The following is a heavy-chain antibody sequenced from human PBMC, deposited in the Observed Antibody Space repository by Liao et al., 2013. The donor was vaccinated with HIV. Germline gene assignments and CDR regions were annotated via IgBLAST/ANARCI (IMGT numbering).Heavy chain of an antibody. Sequence: QVLLQESGPGLVKPSDTLSLTCAVSNYSVSSDNWWGWIRQPPGKGLEWIGHIYVSGTTTYNPSLQSRVTISVDTSKSQFSLKLKSVTPTDTAVYYCAGTGRGPVVATTLHYWGQGALVTVSS. J-gene: IGHJ4*02. CDR1: NYSVSSDNW. V-gene: IGHV4-28*01. CDR2: IYVSGTT. D-gene: IGHD2-15*01. CDR3: AGTGRGPVVATTLHY.